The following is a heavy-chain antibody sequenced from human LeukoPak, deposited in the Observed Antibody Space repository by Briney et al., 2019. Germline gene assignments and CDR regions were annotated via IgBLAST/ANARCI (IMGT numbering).Heavy chain of an antibody. CDR1: GGSFSGYY. J-gene: IGHJ4*02. Sequence: SETLSLTCAVYGGSFSGYYWSWIRQPPGKGLEWIGEINHSGSTNYNPSLKSLFTISVDTSKNQFSLKLSSVTAADTAVYYCARGPRYDSSGYTFDYWGQGTLVTVSS. V-gene: IGHV4-34*01. D-gene: IGHD3-22*01. CDR2: INHSGST. CDR3: ARGPRYDSSGYTFDY.